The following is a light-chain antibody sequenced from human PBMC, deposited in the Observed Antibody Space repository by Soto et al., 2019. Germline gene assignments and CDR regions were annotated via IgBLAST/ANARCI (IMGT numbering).Light chain of an antibody. Sequence: QSSLTQPPSVAVSPGQSVTISCSGTSSDVGGYSFVPWYRQLTGEATTHILCAVTARPSGASDRFSGLTSADTALLTVSGLPAEDEADYYCSSYTSTRTYVFGTGPKVTVL. CDR2: AVT. CDR1: SSDVGGYSF. CDR3: SSYTSTRTYV. J-gene: IGLJ1*01. V-gene: IGLV2-14*01.